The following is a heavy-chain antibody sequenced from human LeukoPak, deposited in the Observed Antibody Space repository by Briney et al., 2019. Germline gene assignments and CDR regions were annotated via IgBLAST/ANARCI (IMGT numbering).Heavy chain of an antibody. V-gene: IGHV1-24*01. CDR1: GYTLTELS. J-gene: IGHJ4*02. CDR2: FDPEDGET. Sequence: ASVKVSCKVCGYTLTELSMHWVRQAPGKGLEWMGGFDPEDGETIYAQKFQGRVTMTEDTSTDTAYMELSSLRSEDTAVYYCATSRTVTGVIDYWGQGTLVTVSS. D-gene: IGHD4-17*01. CDR3: ATSRTVTGVIDY.